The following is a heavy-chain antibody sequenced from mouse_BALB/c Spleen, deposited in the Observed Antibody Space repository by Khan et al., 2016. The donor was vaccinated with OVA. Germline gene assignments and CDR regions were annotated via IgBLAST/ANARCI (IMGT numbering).Heavy chain of an antibody. Sequence: QVRLQQSGAELVRPGASVNLSCKASGYTFTNYWINWVKQRPGQGLEWIGNIYPSASYTNYNQKFKGKATLTVDKFSNTAYMQLSSPTSEDSAVYYCTRGDPGNFDYWGQGTTLTVSS. CDR1: GYTFTNYW. J-gene: IGHJ2*01. D-gene: IGHD2-13*01. V-gene: IGHV1-69*02. CDR3: TRGDPGNFDY. CDR2: IYPSASYT.